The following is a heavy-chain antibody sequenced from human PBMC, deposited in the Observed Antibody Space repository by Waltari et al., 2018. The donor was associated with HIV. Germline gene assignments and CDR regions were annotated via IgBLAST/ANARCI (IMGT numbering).Heavy chain of an antibody. D-gene: IGHD2-21*02. CDR3: AKGAFSGGGDCLDY. V-gene: IGHV3-7*01. CDR1: KLTLSREG. J-gene: IGHJ4*02. Sequence: EVCLVESGGGVVQPGGSLRLSWEGDKLTLSREGRSWVRQAPGKGLEWVANIKQDGSGRYYIDSVKGLFTISRDNAKNSLYLQMNSLRAEDTAVYYCAKGAFSGGGDCLDYWGQGTLVTVSS. CDR2: IKQDGSGR.